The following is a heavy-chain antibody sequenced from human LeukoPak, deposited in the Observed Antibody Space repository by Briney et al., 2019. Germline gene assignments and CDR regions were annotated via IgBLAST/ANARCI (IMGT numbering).Heavy chain of an antibody. Sequence: GSLRLSCAASGFTFSSYAMTWVRQAPGKGLEWNGSIYYSGSTYYNPSLKSRVTISVDTSKSQFSLKLSSVTAADTAVYYCARQADCSSTSCPLDYWGQGTLVTVSS. J-gene: IGHJ4*02. D-gene: IGHD2-2*01. V-gene: IGHV4-39*01. CDR3: ARQADCSSTSCPLDY. CDR2: IYYSGST. CDR1: GFTFSSYA.